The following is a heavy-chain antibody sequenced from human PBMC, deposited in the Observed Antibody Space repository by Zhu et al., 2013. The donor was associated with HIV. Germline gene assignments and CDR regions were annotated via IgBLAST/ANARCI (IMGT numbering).Heavy chain of an antibody. CDR3: ARARYCSGGSCHYFDY. Sequence: QVQLVQSGAEVKKPGASVKVSCKASGYTFTSYDINWVRQATGQGLEWMGWMNPNSGNTGYAQKFQGRVTMTRNTSISTAYMELSSLRSEDTAVYYCARARYCSGGSCHYFDYWGQGTLVTVSS. CDR2: MNPNSGNT. V-gene: IGHV1-8*01. CDR1: GYTFTSYD. D-gene: IGHD2-15*01. J-gene: IGHJ4*02.